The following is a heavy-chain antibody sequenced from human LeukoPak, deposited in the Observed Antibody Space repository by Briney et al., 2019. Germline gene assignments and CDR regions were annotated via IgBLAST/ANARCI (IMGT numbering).Heavy chain of an antibody. V-gene: IGHV3-21*01. D-gene: IGHD6-13*01. CDR2: ISSSSSYI. CDR1: GFTFSSYS. Sequence: GGSLRLSCAASGFTFSSYSMNWVRQAPGKGLEWVSSISSSSSYIYYADSVKGRFTISRDNAKNSLYLQMNSQRAEDTAVYYCARVRYSSSWYARGGYFDYWGQGTLVTVSS. J-gene: IGHJ4*02. CDR3: ARVRYSSSWYARGGYFDY.